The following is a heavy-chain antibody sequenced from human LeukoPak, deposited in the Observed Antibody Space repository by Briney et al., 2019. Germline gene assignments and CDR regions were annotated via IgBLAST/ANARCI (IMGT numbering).Heavy chain of an antibody. D-gene: IGHD5-12*01. J-gene: IGHJ4*02. V-gene: IGHV4-59*12. CDR1: DGSISSYY. Sequence: SETLSLTCTVSDGSISSYYWSWIRQPPGKGLEWIGYIYYSGSTNYNPSLKSRVTISVDTSKNQFSLKLSSVTAADTALYYCARGRGYDPVVFYFDYWGQGNLVTVSS. CDR3: ARGRGYDPVVFYFDY. CDR2: IYYSGST.